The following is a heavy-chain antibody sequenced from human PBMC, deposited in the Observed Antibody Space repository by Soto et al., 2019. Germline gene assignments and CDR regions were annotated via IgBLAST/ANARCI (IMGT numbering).Heavy chain of an antibody. V-gene: IGHV3-23*01. CDR3: AKGTRVTWDH. J-gene: IGHJ4*02. CDR1: GFTFSYYA. D-gene: IGHD4-17*01. CDR2: ITGSGGGT. Sequence: PGGSLILSCAASGFTFSYYAMSWVRQAPGKGLEWVSSITGSGGGTYSADSVKGRFTISRDNSKDTLFLQMISLGADDTAIYYCAKGTRVTWDHWGQGTLVTVSS.